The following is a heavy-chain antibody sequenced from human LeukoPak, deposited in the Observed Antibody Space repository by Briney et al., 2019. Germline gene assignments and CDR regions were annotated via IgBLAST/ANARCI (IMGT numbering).Heavy chain of an antibody. J-gene: IGHJ5*02. Sequence: PGGPLRLSCAGSRFTFSRDWMTWVRQGPGKGLEWVANINQDGSEKYYLDSVKGRFTISRDNAKNSLYLQMNSLRPEDTAVYYCARVAAAGRYNWFDPWGQGSLVTVSS. CDR1: RFTFSRDW. D-gene: IGHD6-13*01. CDR2: INQDGSEK. CDR3: ARVAAAGRYNWFDP. V-gene: IGHV3-7*04.